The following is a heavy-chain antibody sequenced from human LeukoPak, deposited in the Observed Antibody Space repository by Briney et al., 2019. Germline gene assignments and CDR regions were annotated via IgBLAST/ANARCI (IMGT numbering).Heavy chain of an antibody. CDR2: IKEDGSEK. D-gene: IGHD3-10*01. J-gene: IGHJ3*02. V-gene: IGHV3-7*03. Sequence: GGSLRLSCAVSGFTFSSYWMTWVRQAPGKGLEWVAKIKEDGSEKYYVDSVKGRFTVSRDNVKNSLFLQMNSLRVEDTAAYYYARLHSAVYYGDAFDIWGQGTMVTVSS. CDR1: GFTFSSYW. CDR3: ARLHSAVYYGDAFDI.